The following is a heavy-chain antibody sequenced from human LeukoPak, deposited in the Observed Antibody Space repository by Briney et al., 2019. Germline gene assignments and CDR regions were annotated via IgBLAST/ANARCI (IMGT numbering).Heavy chain of an antibody. D-gene: IGHD3-10*01. CDR3: ARGFGELFSYFDY. V-gene: IGHV4-31*03. CDR2: ISYSEST. Sequence: SETLSLTCSVSGVSISTATYYWNWIRQHPGKGLEWIGSISYSESTYYNPSLKSRATISVDTSKNQFSLKLSSVTAADTAVYYCARGFGELFSYFDYWGQGTLVPVSS. CDR1: GVSISTATYY. J-gene: IGHJ4*02.